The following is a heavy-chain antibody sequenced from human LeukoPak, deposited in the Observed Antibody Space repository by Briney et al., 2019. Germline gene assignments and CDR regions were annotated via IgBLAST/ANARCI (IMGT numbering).Heavy chain of an antibody. V-gene: IGHV4-59*01. CDR1: GGSISSYY. Sequence: SETLSLTCTVSGGSISSYYWSWIRQPPGKGLEWIGYIYYSGSTNYNPSLKSRVTISVDTSKNQFSLKLSSVTAADTAVYYCARAGTAMPWGYYYYYMDVWGKGTTVTASS. D-gene: IGHD5-18*01. CDR3: ARAGTAMPWGYYYYYMDV. CDR2: IYYSGST. J-gene: IGHJ6*03.